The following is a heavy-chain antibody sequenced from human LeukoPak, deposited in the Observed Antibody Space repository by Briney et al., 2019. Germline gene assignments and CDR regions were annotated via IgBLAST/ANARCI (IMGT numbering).Heavy chain of an antibody. CDR3: ARAPFGKDAFDI. V-gene: IGHV1-46*01. J-gene: IGHJ3*02. CDR1: GYTFTSYY. CDR2: INPSGGST. Sequence: ASVKVSCKASGYTFTSYYMHWVRQAPGQGLEWMGIINPSGGSTSYAQKFQGRVTMTRDTSTSTVYMELGSLRSEDTAVYYCARAPFGKDAFDIWGQGTMVTVSS. D-gene: IGHD3-10*01.